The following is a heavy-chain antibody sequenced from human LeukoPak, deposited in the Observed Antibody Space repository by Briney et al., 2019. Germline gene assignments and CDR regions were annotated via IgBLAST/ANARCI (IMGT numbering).Heavy chain of an antibody. CDR1: GGSISSYC. Sequence: SETLSLTCTVSGGSISSYCWSWIRQPPGKGLEWIGYIYYSRSTNYNPLLKSRVTISVDPSKNHSSLTVSSETAADTAVHVCARPSAYTAHLGWWGQGTLVTVSS. CDR2: IYYSRST. J-gene: IGHJ4*02. D-gene: IGHD6-19*01. CDR3: ARPSAYTAHLGW. V-gene: IGHV4-59*08.